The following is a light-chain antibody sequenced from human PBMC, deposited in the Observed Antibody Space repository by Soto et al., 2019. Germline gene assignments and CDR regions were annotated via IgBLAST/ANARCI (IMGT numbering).Light chain of an antibody. CDR1: QSVSSN. V-gene: IGKV3-15*01. CDR2: GAS. CDR3: QPYNNWPPWT. J-gene: IGKJ1*01. Sequence: EIVMTQSPATLSVSPGERATLSCRASQSVSSNLAWYRQKPGQAPRLLIYGASPRATGIPARFSGSGSGPEFTLIISSLQSEDFAVYYCQPYNNWPPWTFGQGNKVEIK.